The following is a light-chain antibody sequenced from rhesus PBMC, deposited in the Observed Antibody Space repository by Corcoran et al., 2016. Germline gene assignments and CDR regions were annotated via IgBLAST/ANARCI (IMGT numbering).Light chain of an antibody. J-gene: IGKJ2*01. Sequence: EIVMTQSPATLSLSPGERATLSCRASQSVGSTLAWYQQNPGQAPRLLITYASSRATGIPARFSGSGSGTEVTLTISSLDREDVGVYYCQKYNDWPYSFGQGTKVEIK. V-gene: IGKV3-42*02. CDR1: QSVGST. CDR3: QKYNDWPYS. CDR2: YAS.